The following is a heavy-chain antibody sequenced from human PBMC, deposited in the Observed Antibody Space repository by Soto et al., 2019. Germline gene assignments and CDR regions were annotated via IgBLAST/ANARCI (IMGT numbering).Heavy chain of an antibody. J-gene: IGHJ5*02. Sequence: QVPLVQSGAEVKKPGSSVTVSCKASGGTFSSYAIHWVRQAPGQGLEWMGGIIPMYGPAKYAQRFQGRVTITADESTTTVYMELPSLTSQDTAVYYCARVTPMVRGVIDNWFDPWGHGTLVTVSS. D-gene: IGHD3-10*01. CDR3: ARVTPMVRGVIDNWFDP. V-gene: IGHV1-69*01. CDR2: IIPMYGPA. CDR1: GGTFSSYA.